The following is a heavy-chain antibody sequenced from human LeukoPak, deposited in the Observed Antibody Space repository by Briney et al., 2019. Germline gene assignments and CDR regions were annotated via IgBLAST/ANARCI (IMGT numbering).Heavy chain of an antibody. J-gene: IGHJ3*02. D-gene: IGHD4-17*01. Sequence: PGGSLTLSCVASGFNFNTYWMHWVRHVPGKGLEWVANIKQDGSEKYYVDSVKGRFTISRDNAKNSLYLQMNSLRAEDTAVYYCARTFDYGDYTEAFDIWGQGTMVTVSS. V-gene: IGHV3-7*01. CDR3: ARTFDYGDYTEAFDI. CDR1: GFNFNTYW. CDR2: IKQDGSEK.